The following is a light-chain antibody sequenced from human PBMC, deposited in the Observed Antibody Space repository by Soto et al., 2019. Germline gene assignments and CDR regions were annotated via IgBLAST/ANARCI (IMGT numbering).Light chain of an antibody. CDR2: DVS. J-gene: IGLJ1*01. CDR1: SSDVGNYNY. Sequence: QSALTQARSVSVSPGQSVTISCTGTSSDVGNYNYVSWYQQMPGKAPKLIIYDVSKRPPGVPDRFSGSKSGNTASLTISGLQAEDETDYYCCSYAGSFTSYVFGTGTKVTVL. CDR3: CSYAGSFTSYV. V-gene: IGLV2-11*01.